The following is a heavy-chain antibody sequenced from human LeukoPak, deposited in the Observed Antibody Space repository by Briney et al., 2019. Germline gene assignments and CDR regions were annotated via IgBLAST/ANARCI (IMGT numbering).Heavy chain of an antibody. D-gene: IGHD4-17*01. J-gene: IGHJ4*02. Sequence: GGSLRLSCATSGFTFSDYAMHWVRHVPGKGLEWVSGITWNSDGIDYADSVKGRFTISRDNAKNSLFLQMNSLRAEDTAVYYCAKDRTTVTTLFDYWGQGTLVTVSS. CDR2: ITWNSDGI. CDR3: AKDRTTVTTLFDY. CDR1: GFTFSDYA. V-gene: IGHV3-9*01.